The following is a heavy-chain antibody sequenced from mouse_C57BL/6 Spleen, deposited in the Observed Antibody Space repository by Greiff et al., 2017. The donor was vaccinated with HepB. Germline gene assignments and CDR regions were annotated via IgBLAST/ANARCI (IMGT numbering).Heavy chain of an antibody. J-gene: IGHJ3*01. Sequence: VQLQQPGAELVKPGASVKMSCKASGYTFTSYWITWVKQRPGQGLEWIGDIYPGSGSTNYNEKFKSKATLTVDTSSSTAYMQLSSLTSEDSAVYYCARSAYYYGSSYVRLAYWGQGTLATVSA. CDR1: GYTFTSYW. CDR3: ARSAYYYGSSYVRLAY. D-gene: IGHD1-1*01. V-gene: IGHV1-55*01. CDR2: IYPGSGST.